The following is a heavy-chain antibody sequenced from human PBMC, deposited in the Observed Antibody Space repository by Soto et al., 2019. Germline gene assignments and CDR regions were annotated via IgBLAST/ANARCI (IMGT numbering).Heavy chain of an antibody. V-gene: IGHV4-39*01. D-gene: IGHD4-4*01. CDR2: VYYSGTT. CDR3: AHIRDYSNYGWFEP. J-gene: IGHJ5*02. CDR1: GGSIRTSPFY. Sequence: SETLSLTCSVSGGSIRTSPFYWAWIRQPPGKGLEWIGSVYYSGTTYRNPSLKSRATIFVDTSKNQFSLRLSSVTAADTATYYCAHIRDYSNYGWFEPWGQGSLVTVSS.